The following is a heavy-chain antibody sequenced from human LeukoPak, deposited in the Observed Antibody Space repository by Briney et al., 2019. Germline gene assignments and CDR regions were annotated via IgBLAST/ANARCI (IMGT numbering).Heavy chain of an antibody. Sequence: GGSLRLSCAASGFDFSTQWMSWVRQAPGKGLEWVAIVNQGATQKYYVDSVKGRFTISRDNAKNTLYLQMNSLRAEDTAVYYCATALYGSGSYYKAYMDVWGKGTTVTISS. D-gene: IGHD3-10*01. CDR3: ATALYGSGSYYKAYMDV. CDR1: GFDFSTQW. V-gene: IGHV3-7*01. J-gene: IGHJ6*03. CDR2: VNQGATQK.